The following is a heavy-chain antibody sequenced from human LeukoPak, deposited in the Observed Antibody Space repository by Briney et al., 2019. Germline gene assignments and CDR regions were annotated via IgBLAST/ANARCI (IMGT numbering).Heavy chain of an antibody. D-gene: IGHD3-16*01. J-gene: IGHJ2*01. V-gene: IGHV1-2*02. CDR1: GYTFTGYY. CDR3: ARDPGGRWGYFDL. Sequence: ASVKVSCKASGYTFTGYYIHWVRQAPGQGLEWMGWINPNSGGTNYAQKFQGRVTMTRDTSISTAYMELSRLRSDDTAVYYCARDPGGRWGYFDLWGRGTLVTVSS. CDR2: INPNSGGT.